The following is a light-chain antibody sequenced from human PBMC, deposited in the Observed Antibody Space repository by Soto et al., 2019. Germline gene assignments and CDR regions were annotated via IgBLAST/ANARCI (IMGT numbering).Light chain of an antibody. CDR3: QQYDISPLT. CDR2: GTS. CDR1: QSVTSSS. V-gene: IGKV3-20*01. Sequence: ESVLTQSPGTLSLSPGERATLSCRASQSVTSSSLAWYQQKPGQARRLLVYGTSSRATGIPDRFSGSGSGTDFTLTISRLEPEDFAVYYCQQYDISPLTFGGGTKVEIK. J-gene: IGKJ4*01.